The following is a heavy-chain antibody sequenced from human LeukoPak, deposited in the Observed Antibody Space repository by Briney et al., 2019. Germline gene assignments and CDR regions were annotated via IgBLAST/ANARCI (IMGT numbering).Heavy chain of an antibody. J-gene: IGHJ4*02. CDR1: GFTFSSYS. D-gene: IGHD6-19*01. CDR2: ISASSNFI. CDR3: ARDPGYSSGWFDY. Sequence: GGSLRLSCVVSGFTFSSYSMSWVRQAPGKGLEWVSSISASSNFISYADSVKGRFTISRDNTKKSLYLQMNSVRAEDTAVYYCARDPGYSSGWFDYWGQGALVTVSS. V-gene: IGHV3-21*01.